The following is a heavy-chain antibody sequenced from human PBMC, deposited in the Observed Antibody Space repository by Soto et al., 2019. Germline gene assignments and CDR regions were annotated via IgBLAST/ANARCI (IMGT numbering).Heavy chain of an antibody. D-gene: IGHD2-15*01. CDR2: INHSGST. Sequence: SETLSLTCAVYGGSFSGYYWSWIRQPPGKGLEWIGEINHSGSTNYNPSLKSRVTISVDTSKNQFSLKLSSVTAADTAVYYCGRWGSHSPSLFDYWGQGTLVTVSS. CDR1: GGSFSGYY. J-gene: IGHJ4*02. CDR3: GRWGSHSPSLFDY. V-gene: IGHV4-34*01.